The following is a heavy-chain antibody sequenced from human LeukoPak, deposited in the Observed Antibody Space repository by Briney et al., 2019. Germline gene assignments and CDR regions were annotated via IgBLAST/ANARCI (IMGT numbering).Heavy chain of an antibody. D-gene: IGHD6-6*01. CDR3: AAVRSSYYYYGMDV. V-gene: IGHV1-58*02. Sequence: SVKVSCKASGFTFTSSTTQWVRQARGQRLEWIGWIVVGSGNTHYAQKFQERVTITRDMSTSTAYMELSSLRSEDTAVYYCAAVRSSYYYYGMDVWGQGTTVTVSS. J-gene: IGHJ6*02. CDR2: IVVGSGNT. CDR1: GFTFTSST.